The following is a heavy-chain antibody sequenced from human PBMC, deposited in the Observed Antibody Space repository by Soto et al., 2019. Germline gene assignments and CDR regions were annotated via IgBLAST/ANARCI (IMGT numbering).Heavy chain of an antibody. D-gene: IGHD3-16*01. CDR2: ISTYNGTT. V-gene: IGHV1-18*01. J-gene: IGHJ3*02. CDR3: ARDRLVSIYAFDI. Sequence: GASVKVSCKASGGTFSSYAISWVRQAPGQGLEWMGWISTYNGTTNYAPKLQGRVTMTTDTSTSTAYMELRSLSSDDTAVYYCARDRLVSIYAFDIWGQGTMVTVSS. CDR1: GGTFSSYA.